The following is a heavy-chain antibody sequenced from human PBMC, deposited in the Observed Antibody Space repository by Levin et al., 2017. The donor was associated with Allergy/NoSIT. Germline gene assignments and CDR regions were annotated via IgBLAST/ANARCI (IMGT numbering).Heavy chain of an antibody. J-gene: IGHJ4*02. Sequence: GGSLRLSCVGSGLTFSNPYMNWVRQAPGKGLEWVGRIRNRAASYTTEYAASVKGRFTVSRDDSESSVYLQMNGLKTEDTAVYYCTTDNNGSPEYWGQGTPVTVSS. CDR2: IRNRAASYTT. V-gene: IGHV3-72*01. CDR3: TTDNNGSPEY. CDR1: GLTFSNPY. D-gene: IGHD1/OR15-1a*01.